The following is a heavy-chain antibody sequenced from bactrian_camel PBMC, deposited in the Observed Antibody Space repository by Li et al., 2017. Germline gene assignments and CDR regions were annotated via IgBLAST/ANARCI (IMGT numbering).Heavy chain of an antibody. Sequence: QVQLVESGGGSVQAGGSLRLSCEASGDTIGRYCMGWFRQIPDKEREGVAGIESDGSTSYADSAKGRFTVPQDNAKNTWYLQMNSLEPEDTAMYYCAAATSLIPGLSVGWVPGHYEYKYWGQGTQVTVS. CDR3: AAATSLIPGLSVGWVPGHYEYKY. J-gene: IGHJ4*01. V-gene: IGHV3S9*01. CDR2: IESDGST. D-gene: IGHD5*01. CDR1: GDTIGRYC.